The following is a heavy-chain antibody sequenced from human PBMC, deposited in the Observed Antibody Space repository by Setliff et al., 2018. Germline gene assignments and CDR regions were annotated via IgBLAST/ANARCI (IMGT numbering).Heavy chain of an antibody. Sequence: ASVKVSCKASGYTFTGHYIHWVRQAPGQGLEWTGWINTRSGDTNHAQKFRGRVTMTMNTSITTVYTDLTRLRSDDTAVYYCARGTDYHGSGCCWAKDVWGKGTTVTVSS. J-gene: IGHJ6*04. D-gene: IGHD3-10*01. CDR1: GYTFTGHY. CDR2: INTRSGDT. V-gene: IGHV1-2*02. CDR3: ARGTDYHGSGCCWAKDV.